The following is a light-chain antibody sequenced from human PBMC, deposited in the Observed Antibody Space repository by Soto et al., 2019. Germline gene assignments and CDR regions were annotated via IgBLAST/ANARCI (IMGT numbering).Light chain of an antibody. CDR2: LGS. CDR3: MQALQTPWT. V-gene: IGKV2-28*01. Sequence: DLVMTQSPLSLPVNPGEPASISCRSSQSLLHSNGYNYLDWYLQKPGQSPQLLIYLGSNRASGVPDRFSGSGSGTDFTLKISRVEAEDVGVYYCMQALQTPWTFGQGTKVEIK. J-gene: IGKJ1*01. CDR1: QSLLHSNGYNY.